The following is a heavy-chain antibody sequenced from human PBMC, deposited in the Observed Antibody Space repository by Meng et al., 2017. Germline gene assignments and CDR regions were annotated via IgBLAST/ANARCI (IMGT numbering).Heavy chain of an antibody. D-gene: IGHD4-11*01. J-gene: IGHJ6*02. CDR2: IYPGDSDT. CDR3: ARQRDGLNDYSNQEYYYYYGMDV. Sequence: GESLKISCKGSGYSFPSYWIGWVRQMPGKGLEWMVIIYPGDSDTIYSPSFQGPVTLAADKSISTAYLQWSSLKASDTGMYYCARQRDGLNDYSNQEYYYYYGMDVWGQGTMVTVSS. V-gene: IGHV5-51*01. CDR1: GYSFPSYW.